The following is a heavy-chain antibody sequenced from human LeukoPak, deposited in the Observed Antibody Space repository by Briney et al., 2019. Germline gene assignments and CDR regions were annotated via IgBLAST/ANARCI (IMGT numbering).Heavy chain of an antibody. CDR2: IYYSGST. Sequence: SETLSLTCSVSGGSISSYYWSWIRQPPGKGLEWIGYIYYSGSTNYNPSLKSRVTISIDTSKNQFSLKLSSVTAADTAVYYCARHRDYVWGSYPHQGAFDIWGQGTMVTVSS. D-gene: IGHD3-16*02. CDR3: ARHRDYVWGSYPHQGAFDI. J-gene: IGHJ3*02. V-gene: IGHV4-59*08. CDR1: GGSISSYY.